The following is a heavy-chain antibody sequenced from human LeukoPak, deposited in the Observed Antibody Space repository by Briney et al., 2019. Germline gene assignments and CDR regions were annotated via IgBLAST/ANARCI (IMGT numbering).Heavy chain of an antibody. CDR1: GFTLSNYD. D-gene: IGHD4-17*01. V-gene: IGHV3-13*01. CDR3: ARGLYGASGY. Sequence: GGPLRLSCAASGFTLSNYDMHWLRQATGKGLEWVSGIGTAGDTYYSDSVMGRFNMSRENVKNSLYLQMNSLRAGDTAVYYCARGLYGASGYWGQGALVTVSS. CDR2: IGTAGDT. J-gene: IGHJ4*02.